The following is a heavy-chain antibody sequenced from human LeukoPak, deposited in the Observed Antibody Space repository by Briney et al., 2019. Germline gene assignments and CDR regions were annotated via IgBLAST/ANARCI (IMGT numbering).Heavy chain of an antibody. D-gene: IGHD2-2*01. CDR1: GFTFSSYS. J-gene: IGHJ3*02. CDR2: ISSSSSTI. Sequence: GGSLRLSCAASGFTFSSYSMNSVRQAPGKGLEWVSYISSSSSTIYYADSVKGRFTISRDNAKNSLYLQMNSLRDEDTAVYYCARALVPAATLDAFDIWGQGTMVTVSS. CDR3: ARALVPAATLDAFDI. V-gene: IGHV3-48*02.